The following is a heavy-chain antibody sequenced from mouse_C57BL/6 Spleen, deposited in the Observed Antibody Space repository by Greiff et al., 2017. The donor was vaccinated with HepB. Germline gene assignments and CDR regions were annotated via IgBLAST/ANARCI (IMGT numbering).Heavy chain of an antibody. CDR2: IYPGDGDT. V-gene: IGHV1-82*01. CDR3: ASSLYYGSSSFAY. Sequence: QVQLKESGPELVKPGASVKISCKASGYAFSSSWMNWVKQRPGKGLEWIGRIYPGDGDTNYNGKFKGKATLTADKSSSTAYMQLSSLTSEDSAVYFCASSLYYGSSSFAYWGQGTLVTVSA. CDR1: GYAFSSSW. D-gene: IGHD1-1*01. J-gene: IGHJ3*01.